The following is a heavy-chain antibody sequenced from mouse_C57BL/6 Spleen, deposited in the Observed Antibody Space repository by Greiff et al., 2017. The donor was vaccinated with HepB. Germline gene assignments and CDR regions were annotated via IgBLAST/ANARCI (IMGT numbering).Heavy chain of an antibody. J-gene: IGHJ2*01. CDR2: IRNKANGYAT. Sequence: DVKLVESGGGLVQPGGSLSLSCAASGFTFTDYYMSWVRQPPGKALEWLGFIRNKANGYATEYSASVKGRFTISRDNSQSILYLRMNALRAEDSATYYCARYRVGYFDYWGQGTTLTVSS. D-gene: IGHD1-1*02. CDR1: GFTFTDYY. CDR3: ARYRVGYFDY. V-gene: IGHV7-3*01.